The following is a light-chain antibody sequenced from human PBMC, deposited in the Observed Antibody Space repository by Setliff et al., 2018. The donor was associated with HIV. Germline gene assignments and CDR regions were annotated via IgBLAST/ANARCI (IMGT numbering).Light chain of an antibody. CDR3: TSYRIANTWLFGGGTTTWL. Sequence: ALAQPASVSGSPGQSITISCTGTSSDIGTYNLVSWYQQYPGKAPKLIIYEVTNRPSGISNRFSGSKSGNTASLTISGLQAEDEADYYCTSYRIANTWLFGGGTTTWLFGGGTKVTVL. CDR2: EVT. J-gene: IGLJ3*02. CDR1: SSDIGTYNL. V-gene: IGLV2-14*02.